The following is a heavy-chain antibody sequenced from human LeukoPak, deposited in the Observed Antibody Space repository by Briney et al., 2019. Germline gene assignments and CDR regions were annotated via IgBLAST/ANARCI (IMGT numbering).Heavy chain of an antibody. V-gene: IGHV1-2*02. CDR3: ARVRISSSWYGYYYYYMDV. Sequence: ASVKVSCKASGYSFNDKYLHWVRQAPGQGLEWMGSINPNSGGTNYAQKFQGRVTMTRDTSISTAYMELSRLRSDDTAVYYCARVRISSSWYGYYYYYMDVWGKGTTVTVSS. D-gene: IGHD6-13*01. CDR2: INPNSGGT. CDR1: GYSFNDKY. J-gene: IGHJ6*03.